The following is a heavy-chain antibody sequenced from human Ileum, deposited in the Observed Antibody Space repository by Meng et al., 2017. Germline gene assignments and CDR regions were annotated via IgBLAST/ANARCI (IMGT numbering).Heavy chain of an antibody. CDR2: INGEGSST. J-gene: IGHJ4*02. CDR1: GFTFSDSW. CDR3: ARAVDGPGY. V-gene: IGHV3-74*03. D-gene: IGHD2-8*01. Sequence: GSLRLSCAASGFTFSDSWMHWVRQAPAKGLVWVSRINGEGSSTSYADSVKGRFTISRDNAKNTLWLQMSSLRAEDTAVYYCARAVDGPGYWGQGTLVTVSS.